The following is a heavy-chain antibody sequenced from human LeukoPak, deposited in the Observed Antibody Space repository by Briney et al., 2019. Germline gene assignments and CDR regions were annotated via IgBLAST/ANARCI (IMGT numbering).Heavy chain of an antibody. Sequence: SETLSLTCTVSGYAISSGYYWGWIRQPPGKGLEWIGSIFHSGSPYNNPSLKSRVTISVDTSKNQLSLKLSSVTAADTAVYYCARRGVCGGDCYSDYWGQGTLVTVSS. CDR2: IFHSGSP. CDR1: GYAISSGYY. D-gene: IGHD2-21*01. CDR3: ARRGVCGGDCYSDY. V-gene: IGHV4-38-2*02. J-gene: IGHJ4*02.